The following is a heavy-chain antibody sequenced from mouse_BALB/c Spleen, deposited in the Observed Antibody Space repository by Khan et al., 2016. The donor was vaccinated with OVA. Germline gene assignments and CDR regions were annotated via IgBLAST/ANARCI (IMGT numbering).Heavy chain of an antibody. V-gene: IGHV2-9*02. CDR3: ARDLGSSHWYFDV. CDR2: IWTGGST. J-gene: IGHJ1*01. CDR1: GFSLTSYG. D-gene: IGHD1-1*01. Sequence: QVQLKESGPGLVAPSQSLSITCTVSGFSLTSYGVHWVRQPPGKGLEWLGVIWTGGSTNYNSALRSRLTLNKDNSKSQVFLKMNNLQTDDTAMYCCARDLGSSHWYFDVWGAGTTVTVSS.